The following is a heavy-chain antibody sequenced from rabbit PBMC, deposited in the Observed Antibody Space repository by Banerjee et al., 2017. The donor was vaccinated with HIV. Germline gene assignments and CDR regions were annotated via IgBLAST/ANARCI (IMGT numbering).Heavy chain of an antibody. V-gene: IGHV1S45*01. CDR2: IYGGSSGGT. D-gene: IGHD4-1*01. CDR3: ARDSSGWAVGYFNL. Sequence: QEQLEESGGDLVKPGASLTLTCTASGFSFSSNAMCWVRQAPGKGPEWIACIYGGSSGGTYYASWAKGRFTVSKTSSTTVTLQMTSLTAADTATYFCARDSSGWAVGYFNLWGQGTLVTVS. J-gene: IGHJ4*01. CDR1: GFSFSSNA.